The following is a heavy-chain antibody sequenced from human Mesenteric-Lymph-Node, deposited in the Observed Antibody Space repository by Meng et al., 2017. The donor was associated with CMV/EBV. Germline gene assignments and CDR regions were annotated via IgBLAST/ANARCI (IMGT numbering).Heavy chain of an antibody. V-gene: IGHV1-2*02. CDR3: ARDVSRNYDFWSGYYFYYYYGMGV. Sequence: ASVKVSCKASGYTFSSYGITWVRQAPGQGLEWMGWINPNSGGTNYAQKFQGRVTMTRDTSISTAYMELSRLRSDDTAVYYCARDVSRNYDFWSGYYFYYYYGMGVWGQGTTVTVSS. D-gene: IGHD3-3*01. CDR1: GYTFSSYG. J-gene: IGHJ6*02. CDR2: INPNSGGT.